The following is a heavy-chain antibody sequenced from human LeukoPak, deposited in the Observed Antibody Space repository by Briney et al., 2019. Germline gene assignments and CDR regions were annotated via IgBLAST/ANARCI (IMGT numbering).Heavy chain of an antibody. CDR3: ARDHDSSGEEAFDI. Sequence: EASVKVSCKASGYTFTSYGISWVRQAPGQGLEWMGWISAYNGYTNYAQKLQGRVTITTDTSTSTAYMELRSLRSDDTAVYYCARDHDSSGEEAFDIWGQGTMVTVSS. V-gene: IGHV1-18*01. D-gene: IGHD3-22*01. J-gene: IGHJ3*02. CDR2: ISAYNGYT. CDR1: GYTFTSYG.